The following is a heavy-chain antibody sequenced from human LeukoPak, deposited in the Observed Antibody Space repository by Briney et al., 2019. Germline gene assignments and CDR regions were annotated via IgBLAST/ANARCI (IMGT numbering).Heavy chain of an antibody. CDR3: AELGITMIGGV. D-gene: IGHD3-10*02. V-gene: IGHV3-11*04. J-gene: IGHJ6*04. Sequence: GGSLRLSCAASGFTFSDYFMSWIRQAPGKGLEWLSHISSSGTGYYTDSVKGRATISRDNAKNSLYLQMNSLRAEDTAVYYCAELGITMIGGVWGKGTTVTISS. CDR1: GFTFSDYF. CDR2: ISSSGTG.